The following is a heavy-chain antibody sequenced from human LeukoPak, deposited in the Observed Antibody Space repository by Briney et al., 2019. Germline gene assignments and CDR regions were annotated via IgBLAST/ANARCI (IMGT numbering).Heavy chain of an antibody. CDR2: ISSSSSYI. CDR1: GFTFSSYS. Sequence: GGSLRLSCAASGFTFSSYSMNWVRQAPGKGLEWVSSISSSSSYIYYADSVKGRFTISRDNAKNSLYLQMNSLRAEDTALYYCAKGRDSSSWKPLDYWGQGTLVTVSS. V-gene: IGHV3-21*04. D-gene: IGHD6-13*01. J-gene: IGHJ4*02. CDR3: AKGRDSSSWKPLDY.